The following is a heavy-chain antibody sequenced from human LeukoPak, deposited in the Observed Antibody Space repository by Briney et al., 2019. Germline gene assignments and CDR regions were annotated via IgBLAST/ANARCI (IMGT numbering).Heavy chain of an antibody. Sequence: GASVKVSCKASGYTFTSYGISWVRQAPGQGLEGMGWISAYNGNTNYAQKLQGRVTMTTDTSTSTAYMELRSLRSDDTAVYYCARGLVPADYYYYYMDVWGKGTTVTVSS. CDR2: ISAYNGNT. V-gene: IGHV1-18*01. CDR3: ARGLVPADYYYYYMDV. CDR1: GYTFTSYG. J-gene: IGHJ6*03. D-gene: IGHD2-2*01.